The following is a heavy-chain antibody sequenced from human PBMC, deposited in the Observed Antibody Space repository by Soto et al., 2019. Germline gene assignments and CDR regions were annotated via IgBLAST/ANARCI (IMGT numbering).Heavy chain of an antibody. D-gene: IGHD5-18*01. J-gene: IGHJ4*02. Sequence: QITLKESGPTRVRPTQTLALTCTFSGFSLTTSGVGVGWIRKTPGKALEWLAVIYWDDDKRYSPSLKSRLTITKDTSTNQVVLTMADMVPVDTATYFCAHRGYMYGNWDHGYFDYWGQGTLVTVSS. CDR1: GFSLTTSGVG. CDR2: IYWDDDK. CDR3: AHRGYMYGNWDHGYFDY. V-gene: IGHV2-5*02.